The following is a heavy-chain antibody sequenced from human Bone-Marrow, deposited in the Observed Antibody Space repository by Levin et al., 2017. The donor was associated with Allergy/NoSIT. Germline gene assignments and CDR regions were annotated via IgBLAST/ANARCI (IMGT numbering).Heavy chain of an antibody. CDR2: IDPSDSYT. CDR3: VRQPYGSGSYHWFDS. CDR1: GFTFTTYW. J-gene: IGHJ5*01. V-gene: IGHV5-10-1*01. Sequence: GESLKISCKASGFTFTTYWISWVRQMPGKGLEWVAKIDPSDSYTNYNPSFQGHVTISADTSITTAYLQWSSLKATDTAMYYCVRQPYGSGSYHWFDSWGQGTLVTVSA. D-gene: IGHD3-10*01.